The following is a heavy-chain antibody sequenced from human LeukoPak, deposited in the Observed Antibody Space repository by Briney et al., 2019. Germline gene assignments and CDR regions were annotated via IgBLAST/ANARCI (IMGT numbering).Heavy chain of an antibody. CDR3: ASTGSSLNYPLDY. CDR1: GFTFSSYA. CDR2: ISGGGGDT. V-gene: IGHV3-23*01. J-gene: IGHJ4*02. Sequence: GGSLRLSCAASGFTFSSYAMSWVRQAPGKGLEWVSVISGGGGDTYYADSVKGRFTISRGNSKNTLYLQMNGLRAEDTAVYYCASTGSSLNYPLDYWGQGTLVSVSS. D-gene: IGHD6-6*01.